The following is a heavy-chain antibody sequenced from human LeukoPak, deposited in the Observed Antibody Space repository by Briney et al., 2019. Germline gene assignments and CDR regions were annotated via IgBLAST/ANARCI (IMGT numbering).Heavy chain of an antibody. Sequence: SETLSLTCSVSGGSISSYYWSWIRQPPGKGLEWIGYIYYSGSTNYNPSLKSRVTISVDTSKNQFSLKLRSVTAADTAVYYCARSYSSSWYPPGYWGQGALVTVSS. CDR2: IYYSGST. D-gene: IGHD6-13*01. CDR1: GGSISSYY. V-gene: IGHV4-59*01. CDR3: ARSYSSSWYPPGY. J-gene: IGHJ4*02.